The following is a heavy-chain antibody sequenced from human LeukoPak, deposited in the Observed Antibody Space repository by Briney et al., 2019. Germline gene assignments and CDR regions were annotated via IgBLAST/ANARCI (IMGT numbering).Heavy chain of an antibody. CDR1: GGSISSYY. CDR3: ARLGSSGWNAYYFDY. D-gene: IGHD6-19*01. V-gene: IGHV4-59*08. CDR2: IYYSGST. Sequence: SETLSLTCTVSGGSISSYYWSWIRQPPGKGLEWIGYIYYSGSTNYNPSLKSRVTISVDTSKNQFSLKLSSVTAADTAVYYCARLGSSGWNAYYFDYWGQGTLVTASS. J-gene: IGHJ4*02.